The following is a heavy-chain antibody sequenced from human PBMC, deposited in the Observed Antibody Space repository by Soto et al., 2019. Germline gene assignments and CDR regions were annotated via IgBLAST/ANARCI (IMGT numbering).Heavy chain of an antibody. CDR3: ATLTTLTTVSVGYWFDP. J-gene: IGHJ5*02. Sequence: ASVKVSCKVSGYTLTELSMHWVRQAPGKGFEWMGGFDPEDGETIYAQKFQGRVTMTEDTSTDTAYMELSSLRSEDTAVYYCATLTTLTTVSVGYWFDPWGQGTLVTVSS. CDR1: GYTLTELS. V-gene: IGHV1-24*01. D-gene: IGHD4-4*01. CDR2: FDPEDGET.